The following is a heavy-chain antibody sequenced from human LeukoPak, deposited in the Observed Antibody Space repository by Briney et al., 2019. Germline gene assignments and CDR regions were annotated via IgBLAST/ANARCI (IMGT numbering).Heavy chain of an antibody. CDR1: GGTFSSYA. V-gene: IGHV1-69*13. CDR2: IIPIFGTA. D-gene: IGHD2-15*01. CDR3: ARVLAATGWFDP. J-gene: IGHJ5*02. Sequence: ASVKVSCKASGGTFSSYAISWVPQAPGQGLEWMGGIIPIFGTANYAQKFQGRVTITADESTSTAYMELSSLRSEDTAVYYCARVLAATGWFDPWGQGTLVTVSS.